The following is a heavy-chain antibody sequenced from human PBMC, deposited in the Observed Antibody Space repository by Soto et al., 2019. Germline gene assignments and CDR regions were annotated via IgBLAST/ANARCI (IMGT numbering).Heavy chain of an antibody. CDR2: INWNSGSI. J-gene: IGHJ1*01. Sequence: LRLSCAASGFTFYDYAMHWVRQVPVKGLEWVSGINWNSGSIGYGDSVKGRFAISRDNAKNSLHLQMNSLSAEDTAFYYCVKDESINWYSGHFRHWGQGTLVTVSS. CDR3: VKDESINWYSGHFRH. CDR1: GFTFYDYA. D-gene: IGHD6-13*01. V-gene: IGHV3-9*01.